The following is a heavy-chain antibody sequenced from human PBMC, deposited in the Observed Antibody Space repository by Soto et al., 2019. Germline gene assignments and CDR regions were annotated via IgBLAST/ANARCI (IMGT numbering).Heavy chain of an antibody. Sequence: LRLSCAASGFTFSSYGMHWVRQAPGKGLEWVAVIWYDGSNKYYADSVKGRFTISRDNSKNTLYLQTNSLRAEDTAVYYCARDRGHDYDILTGFTDYWGQGTLVTVSS. CDR1: GFTFSSYG. D-gene: IGHD3-9*01. J-gene: IGHJ4*02. CDR3: ARDRGHDYDILTGFTDY. V-gene: IGHV3-33*01. CDR2: IWYDGSNK.